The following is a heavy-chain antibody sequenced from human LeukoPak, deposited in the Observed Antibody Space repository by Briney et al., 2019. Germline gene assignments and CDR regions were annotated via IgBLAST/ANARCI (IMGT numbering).Heavy chain of an antibody. CDR3: ARDGGMDV. J-gene: IGHJ6*02. CDR2: INPNSGGT. Sequence: ASVKVSCKASGYTFTSYYMHWVRQAPGQGLEWMGWINPNSGGTKYAQKFQDKVTMTRDTSISTAYMELSRLRSDDTAVYYCARDGGMDVWGQGTTVTVSS. CDR1: GYTFTSYY. V-gene: IGHV1-2*02.